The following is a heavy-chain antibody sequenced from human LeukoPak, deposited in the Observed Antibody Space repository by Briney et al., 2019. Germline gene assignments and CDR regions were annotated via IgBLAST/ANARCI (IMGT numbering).Heavy chain of an antibody. CDR1: GFTFSSYD. CDR2: IGTAGDT. D-gene: IGHD4-23*01. CDR3: ARGGLFGGNSRTPYWYFDL. Sequence: GGSLRLSCAASGFTFSSYDTHWVRQATGKGLEWVSAIGTAGDTYYPGSVKGRFTISRENAKNSLYLQMNSLRAGDTAVYYCARGGLFGGNSRTPYWYFDLWGRGTLVTVSS. V-gene: IGHV3-13*01. J-gene: IGHJ2*01.